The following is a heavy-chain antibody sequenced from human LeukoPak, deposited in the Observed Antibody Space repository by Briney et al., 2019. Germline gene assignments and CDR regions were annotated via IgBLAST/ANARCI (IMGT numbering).Heavy chain of an antibody. V-gene: IGHV1-2*02. CDR2: INPYSGGT. Sequence: SVKVSCKASGYTFTAYYMHWVQQAPGQGLEWVGWINPYSGGTNYAQKFQGRVTMTRDTSISTAYMELSSLRSDDAAVYYCASTENCDYWGQGTLVTVSS. CDR3: ASTENCDY. J-gene: IGHJ4*02. CDR1: GYTFTAYY.